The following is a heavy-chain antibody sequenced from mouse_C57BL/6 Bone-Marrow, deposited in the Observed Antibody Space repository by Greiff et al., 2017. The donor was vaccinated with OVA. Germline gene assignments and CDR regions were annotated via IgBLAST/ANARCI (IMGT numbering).Heavy chain of an antibody. V-gene: IGHV1-82*01. CDR2: IYPGDGDT. CDR1: GYAFSSSW. Sequence: VQLQESGPELVKPGASVKISCKASGYAFSSSWMNWVKQRPGKGLEWIGRIYPGDGDTNYNGKFKGKATLTADKSSSTAYMQLSSLTSEDSAVYFCARAYYSNLYAMDYWGQGTSVTVSS. CDR3: ARAYYSNLYAMDY. J-gene: IGHJ4*01. D-gene: IGHD2-5*01.